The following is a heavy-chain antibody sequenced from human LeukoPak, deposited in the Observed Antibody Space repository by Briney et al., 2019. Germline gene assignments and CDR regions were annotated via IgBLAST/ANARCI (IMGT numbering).Heavy chain of an antibody. CDR1: GYTFTGYD. D-gene: IGHD3-10*01. J-gene: IGHJ6*02. Sequence: GASVMVSCKASGYTFTGYDMHWVRQAPGQGLEWIGWINPNSGGTNYAQKFQGRVTMTRDTSISTAYMELSRLRSDDTAVYYCAIHGRGITMVRGVDYYYYYGMDVWGQGTTVTVSS. V-gene: IGHV1-2*02. CDR2: INPNSGGT. CDR3: AIHGRGITMVRGVDYYYYYGMDV.